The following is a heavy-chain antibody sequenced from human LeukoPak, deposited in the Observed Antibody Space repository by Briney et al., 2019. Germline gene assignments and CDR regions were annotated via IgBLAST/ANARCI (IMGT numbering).Heavy chain of an antibody. Sequence: GGSLRLSCAASGFTFSSYAMSWVRQAPGKGLEWVSAISGSGGSTYYADSVKGRFTISRDDSKNTLYLQMNSLRAEDTAVYYCAKDREMATIFLSDYWGQGTLVTVSS. CDR1: GFTFSSYA. CDR2: ISGSGGST. V-gene: IGHV3-23*01. CDR3: AKDREMATIFLSDY. J-gene: IGHJ4*02. D-gene: IGHD5-24*01.